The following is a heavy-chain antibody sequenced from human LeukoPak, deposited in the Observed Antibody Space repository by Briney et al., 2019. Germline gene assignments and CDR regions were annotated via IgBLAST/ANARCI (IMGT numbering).Heavy chain of an antibody. D-gene: IGHD3-22*01. V-gene: IGHV3-7*01. CDR3: ARDFPYYYDISGYYLDY. CDR2: IKQDGSEK. Sequence: ETLSLTCTVSGGSISSSSYYWGWIRQPPGKGLEWVANIKQDGSEKYYVDSVKGRFTISRDNAKNSLYLQMNSLRAEDTAVYYCARDFPYYYDISGYYLDYWGQGTLVTVSS. CDR1: GGSISSSSYY. J-gene: IGHJ4*02.